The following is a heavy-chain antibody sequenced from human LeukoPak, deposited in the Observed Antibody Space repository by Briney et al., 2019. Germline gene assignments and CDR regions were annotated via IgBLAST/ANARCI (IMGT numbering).Heavy chain of an antibody. D-gene: IGHD1-26*01. CDR1: GFTFHDHA. J-gene: IGHJ2*01. CDR2: IRWNSAHI. V-gene: IGHV3-9*01. Sequence: PGRSLRLSCAASGFTFHDHAMHWVRQVPGKGLEWVSGIRWNSAHIAYADSVKGRFTISRDNAKNSLYLQMNSLRAEDTALYYCVKGPRGSDTSWDWYLDLWGRGTLVTVSS. CDR3: VKGPRGSDTSWDWYLDL.